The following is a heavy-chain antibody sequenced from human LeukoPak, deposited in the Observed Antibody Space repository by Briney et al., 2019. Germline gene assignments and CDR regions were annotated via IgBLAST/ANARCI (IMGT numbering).Heavy chain of an antibody. Sequence: GGFLRLSCAASGFTFSSYAMSWVRQAPGKGPEWVSAISGSGGSTYYADSVKGRFTISRDNSKNTLYLQMNSLRAEDTAVYYCAKGPTFRGGPYYFDYWGQGTLVTVSS. D-gene: IGHD2-15*01. CDR1: GFTFSSYA. J-gene: IGHJ4*02. CDR3: AKGPTFRGGPYYFDY. V-gene: IGHV3-23*01. CDR2: ISGSGGST.